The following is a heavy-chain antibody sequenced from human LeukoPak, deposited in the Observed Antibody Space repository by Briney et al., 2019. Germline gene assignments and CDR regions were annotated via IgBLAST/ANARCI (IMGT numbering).Heavy chain of an antibody. J-gene: IGHJ6*03. CDR3: ARDQLGGDPDDYYYYYMDV. Sequence: GGSLRLSCTTSGFIFGDYAMIWFRQAPGKGLEWVGFIRSKTYGGAIENAASVKGRFTISRDDSKSIAYLQMNSLKTENTAVYYCARDQLGGDPDDYYYYYMDVWGKETTVIVSS. CDR2: IRSKTYGGAI. V-gene: IGHV3-49*03. CDR1: GFIFGDYA. D-gene: IGHD4-17*01.